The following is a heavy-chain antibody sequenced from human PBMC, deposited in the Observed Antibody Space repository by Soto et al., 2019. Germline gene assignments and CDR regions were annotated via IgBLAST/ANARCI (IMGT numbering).Heavy chain of an antibody. D-gene: IGHD1-26*01. CDR1: GYSFTSYW. J-gene: IGHJ3*02. CDR2: IYPGDSDT. V-gene: IGHV5-51*01. Sequence: EVQLVESGAEVKKPGESLKISCKGSGYSFTSYWIGWVRQMPGKGLEWMGIIYPGDSDTRYSPSFQGQVTISADKSISTAYLQWSSLKASDTAMYYCARSNSGSYLGFAFDIWGQGTMVTVSS. CDR3: ARSNSGSYLGFAFDI.